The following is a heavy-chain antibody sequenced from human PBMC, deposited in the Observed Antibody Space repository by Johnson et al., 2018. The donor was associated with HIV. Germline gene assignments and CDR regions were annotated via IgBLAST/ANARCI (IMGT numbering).Heavy chain of an antibody. D-gene: IGHD6-13*01. CDR2: IYSGGST. CDR1: GFTFSSYA. J-gene: IGHJ3*02. V-gene: IGHV3-66*02. Sequence: VQLVESGGGLVQPGGSLRLSCAASGFTFSSYAMSWVRQAPGQGLEWVSVIYSGGSTYYADSVKGRLTISSDHSKNTLYLQMNSLRAEDTAVYYRSRDSGSSWTSHAFDIWGQGTMVTVSS. CDR3: SRDSGSSWTSHAFDI.